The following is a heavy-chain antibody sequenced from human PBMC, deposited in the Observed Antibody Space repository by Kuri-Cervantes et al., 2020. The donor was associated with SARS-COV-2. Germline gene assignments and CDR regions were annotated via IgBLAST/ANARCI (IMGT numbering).Heavy chain of an antibody. J-gene: IGHJ6*03. V-gene: IGHV2-70*11. D-gene: IGHD6-19*01. CDR3: ARIRFAVVGTTPQYYYYMDV. CDR1: GFSLSTSGMC. CDR2: IDWDDDK. Sequence: SGPTLVKPTQTLTLTCTFSGFSLSTSGMCVSWIRQPPGKALEWLARIDWDDDKYYSTSLKTRLTISKDTSKNQVVLTMTNMDPVDTATYYCARIRFAVVGTTPQYYYYMDVWGKGTTVTVSS.